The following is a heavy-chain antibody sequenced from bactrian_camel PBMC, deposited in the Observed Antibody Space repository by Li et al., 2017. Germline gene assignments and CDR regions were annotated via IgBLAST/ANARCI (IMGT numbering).Heavy chain of an antibody. CDR2: ITSLPSLFRAA. Sequence: VQLVESGGGLVQPGESLRLSCVASGITFSRHDMSWVRQAPGKEVEWVAGITSLPSLFRAASYADSVKGRFTISQDNAKNTLYLRMHSLKPEDTAMYYCAARLGPYCSGPYLARRANFLGQGTQVTVS. D-gene: IGHD2*01. CDR1: GITFSRHD. J-gene: IGHJ4*01. V-gene: IGHV3S6*01.